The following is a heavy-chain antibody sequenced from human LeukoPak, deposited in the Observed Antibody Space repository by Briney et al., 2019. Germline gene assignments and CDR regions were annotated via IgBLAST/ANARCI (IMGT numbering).Heavy chain of an antibody. J-gene: IGHJ4*02. CDR3: ARGRVPLAIAPFDY. Sequence: ASVKVSYKASGYSFTRYYIHGVRQAPGQGREWMGWINPKNGGTNCEQKFQGRVTITRDTSISTAYMELSRLISDDTAVYYCARGRVPLAIAPFDYWGQGTLVTVSS. CDR2: INPKNGGT. D-gene: IGHD2/OR15-2a*01. CDR1: GYSFTRYY. V-gene: IGHV1-2*02.